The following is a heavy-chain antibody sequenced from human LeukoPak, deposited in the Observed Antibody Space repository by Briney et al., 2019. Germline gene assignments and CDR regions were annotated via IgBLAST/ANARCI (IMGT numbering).Heavy chain of an antibody. CDR3: AASFRVTGTPYYY. CDR1: GFTFTSHW. Sequence: GGSLRLSCAECGFTFTSHWMHWVRQAPGKGLVWVSHISDDGKKANYADSVKGRFTISRDAAKNTLHLQMDSLRVEDTAVYYCAASFRVTGTPYYYWGQGTMVTVSS. D-gene: IGHD1-20*01. J-gene: IGHJ4*02. V-gene: IGHV3-74*01. CDR2: ISDDGKKA.